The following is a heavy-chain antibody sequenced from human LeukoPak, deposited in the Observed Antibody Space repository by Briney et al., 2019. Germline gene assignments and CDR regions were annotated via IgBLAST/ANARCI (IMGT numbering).Heavy chain of an antibody. D-gene: IGHD1-26*01. J-gene: IGHJ3*02. CDR3: ARTIVGADDAFDI. CDR1: GGSISSYY. V-gene: IGHV4-59*08. Sequence: SETLSLTCTVSGGSISSYYWSWLRQPPGKGLEWIGYIYYSGNTNYNPSLKSRVTISVDTSKNQFSPKLSSVTAADTAVYYCARTIVGADDAFDIWGQGTMVTVSS. CDR2: IYYSGNT.